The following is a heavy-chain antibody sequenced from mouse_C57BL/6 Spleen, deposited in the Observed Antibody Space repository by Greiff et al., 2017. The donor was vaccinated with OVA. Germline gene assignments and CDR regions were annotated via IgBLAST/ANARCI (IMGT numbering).Heavy chain of an antibody. Sequence: EVKLQQSGPELVKPGASVKISCKASGYTFTDYSMNWVKQSHGKSLEWIGDINPNNGGTSYNQKFKGKATLTVDKSSSTAYMELRSLTSEDSAVYYCARGYGSLDYWGQGTTLTVSS. CDR3: ARGYGSLDY. J-gene: IGHJ2*01. D-gene: IGHD1-1*01. V-gene: IGHV1-26*01. CDR2: INPNNGGT. CDR1: GYTFTDYS.